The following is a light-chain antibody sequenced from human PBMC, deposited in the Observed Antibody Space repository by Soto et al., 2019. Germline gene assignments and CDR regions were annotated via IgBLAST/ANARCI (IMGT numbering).Light chain of an antibody. CDR2: DNN. J-gene: IGLJ2*01. V-gene: IGLV1-44*01. CDR1: SSNIARNS. CDR3: AAWDDSLSGVV. Sequence: QAVLTQPPSASGTPGQRVTISCSGSSSNIARNSVNWYQQLPGTAPKLLIYDNNQRPSGVPDRFSGSKSGTSASLAISGLQSEDEADYYCAAWDDSLSGVVFGGGTKVTVL.